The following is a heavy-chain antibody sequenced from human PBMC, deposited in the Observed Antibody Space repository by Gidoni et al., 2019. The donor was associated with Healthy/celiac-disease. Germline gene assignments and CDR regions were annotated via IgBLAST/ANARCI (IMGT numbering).Heavy chain of an antibody. CDR3: ARGLTGDV. J-gene: IGHJ4*02. D-gene: IGHD7-27*01. Sequence: QVQLQQWGAGLLKPSETLSLTCAVYGGSFSGYYWSWIRQPPGKGLEWIGEINHSGSTNYNPSLKSRVTISVDTSKNQFSLKLSSVTAADTAVYYCARGLTGDVWGQGTLVTVSS. CDR1: GGSFSGYY. V-gene: IGHV4-34*01. CDR2: INHSGST.